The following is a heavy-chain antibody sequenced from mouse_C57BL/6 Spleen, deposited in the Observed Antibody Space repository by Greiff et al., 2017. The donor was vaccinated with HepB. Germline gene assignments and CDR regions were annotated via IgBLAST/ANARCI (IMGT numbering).Heavy chain of an antibody. V-gene: IGHV1-50*01. Sequence: QVQLQQPGAELVKLGASVKLSCKASGYTFTSYWMQWVKQRPGQGLEWIGEIDPSDSYTNYNQKFKGKATLTVDTSSSTAYMQLSSLTSEDSAVYYCARSKLGFAYWGQGTLVTVSA. CDR1: GYTFTSYW. D-gene: IGHD4-1*01. J-gene: IGHJ3*01. CDR3: ARSKLGFAY. CDR2: IDPSDSYT.